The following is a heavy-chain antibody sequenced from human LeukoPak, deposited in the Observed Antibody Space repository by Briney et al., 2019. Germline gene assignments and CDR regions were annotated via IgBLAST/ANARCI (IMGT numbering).Heavy chain of an antibody. Sequence: GGSLRLSCAASGFTFSSYSMNWVRQAPGKGLEWVSSISSSSSYIYYADSVKGRFTISRDNAKNSLYLQMNSLRAEDTAVYYCARDHDDYGDYVTDYWGQGTLVTVSS. CDR2: ISSSSSYI. CDR1: GFTFSSYS. J-gene: IGHJ4*02. V-gene: IGHV3-21*04. CDR3: ARDHDDYGDYVTDY. D-gene: IGHD4-17*01.